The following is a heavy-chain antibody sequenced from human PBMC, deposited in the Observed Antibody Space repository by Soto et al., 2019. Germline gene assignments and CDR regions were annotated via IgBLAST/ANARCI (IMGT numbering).Heavy chain of an antibody. D-gene: IGHD3-10*01. J-gene: IGHJ6*02. CDR3: ARPRSGSYRLDYYGMDV. CDR2: IYPGDSDT. CDR1: GYSFTNYW. Sequence: PGESLKISCKGSGYSFTNYWIAWVRQMPGKGLEWMGIIYPGDSDTRYSPSFQGQVTISADKSISTAYLQWRSLRASDTAMYYCARPRSGSYRLDYYGMDVWGQGTMVTVSS. V-gene: IGHV5-51*01.